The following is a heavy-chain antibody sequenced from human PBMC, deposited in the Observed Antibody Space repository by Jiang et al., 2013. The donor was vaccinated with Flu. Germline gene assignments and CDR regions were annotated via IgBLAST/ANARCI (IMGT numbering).Heavy chain of an antibody. V-gene: IGHV1-2*06. CDR2: INPNSGGT. J-gene: IGHJ6*02. Sequence: GAEVKKPGASVKVSCKASGYTFTGYYMHWVRQAPGQGLEWMGRINPNSGGTNYAQKFQGRVTMTRDTSISTAYMELSRLRSDDTAVYYCARGEMGGYGTPIIYGMDVWGQGTTVTVSS. D-gene: IGHD5-12*01. CDR1: GYTFTGYY. CDR3: ARGEMGGYGTPIIYGMDV.